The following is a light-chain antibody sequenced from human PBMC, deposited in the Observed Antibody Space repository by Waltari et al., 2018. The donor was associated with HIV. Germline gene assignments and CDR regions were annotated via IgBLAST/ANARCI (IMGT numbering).Light chain of an antibody. Sequence: IVLTQCPGTLSLSPGERATLSCRASQSVDSSYLAWYQQKPGQAPRLLIYGASSRATGIPDRFTGSGSGTDFTLSISRLDPEDFALYYCQQYNSSPFTFGGGTRVEIK. V-gene: IGKV3-20*01. CDR3: QQYNSSPFT. CDR2: GAS. J-gene: IGKJ4*01. CDR1: QSVDSSY.